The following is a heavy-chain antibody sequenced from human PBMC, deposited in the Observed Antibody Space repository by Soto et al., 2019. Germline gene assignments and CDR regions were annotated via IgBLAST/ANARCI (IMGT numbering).Heavy chain of an antibody. CDR2: ISYDGTNK. V-gene: IGHV3-30-3*01. D-gene: IGHD6-19*01. J-gene: IGHJ6*02. CDR3: AKASQWLRSYGFEDYYYYGMDV. CDR1: VFTFNIYA. Sequence: GGSVRLSCVASVFTFNIYALHWVRQAPGKGLEWVAVISYDGTNKYYGDSVKGRFTISRDNSKNTLYLQMNSLRAEDTAVYYCAKASQWLRSYGFEDYYYYGMDVWGQGTTVTVSS.